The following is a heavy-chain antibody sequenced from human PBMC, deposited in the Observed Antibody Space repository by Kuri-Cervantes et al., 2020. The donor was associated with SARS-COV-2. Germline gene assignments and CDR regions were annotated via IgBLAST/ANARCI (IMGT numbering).Heavy chain of an antibody. Sequence: ASVKVSCKASGYTFTSYYMHWVRQAPGQGLEWMGIINPSGGSTSYAQKFQGRVTMTRDTSTSTVYVELSSLRSEDTAVYYCAREDIVVVPAYYDDAFDIWGQGTMVTVSS. V-gene: IGHV1-46*01. J-gene: IGHJ3*02. D-gene: IGHD2-2*01. CDR2: INPSGGST. CDR3: AREDIVVVPAYYDDAFDI. CDR1: GYTFTSYY.